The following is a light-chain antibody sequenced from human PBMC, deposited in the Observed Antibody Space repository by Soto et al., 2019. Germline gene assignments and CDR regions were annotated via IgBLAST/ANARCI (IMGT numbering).Light chain of an antibody. Sequence: EIVLTQSPGTLSLSPGERATLSCRASQSISSNFLAWYQQKPGRAPRLLIYGASSRATGIPDRFSGSGSGTDFTLTISRLEPDDLAVYYCQQYGGSHLTFGQGTKVEIK. CDR1: QSISSNF. CDR2: GAS. J-gene: IGKJ1*01. CDR3: QQYGGSHLT. V-gene: IGKV3-20*01.